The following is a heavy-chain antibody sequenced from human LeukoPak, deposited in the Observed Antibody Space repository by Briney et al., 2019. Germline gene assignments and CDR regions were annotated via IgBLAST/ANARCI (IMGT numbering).Heavy chain of an antibody. CDR1: GFXFSSYS. J-gene: IGHJ4*02. V-gene: IGHV3-48*02. CDR2: ISSSSRTI. CDR3: ARDQGIFDY. Sequence: GGSLRLSCAASGFXFSSYSINWVRQAPGKGLEWVSDISSSSRTIYYADPLKGRATISRDNAKNSQYLQMNSLRDEDSAGYYCARDQGIFDYWGQGNLVTVSS.